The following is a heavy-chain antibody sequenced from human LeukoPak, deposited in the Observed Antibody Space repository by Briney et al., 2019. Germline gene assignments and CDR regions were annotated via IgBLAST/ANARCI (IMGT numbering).Heavy chain of an antibody. CDR1: GYTFTGYY. CDR3: TVCYDILTGYYGYNWFDP. V-gene: IGHV1-2*02. D-gene: IGHD3-9*01. CDR2: INPNSGGT. J-gene: IGHJ5*02. Sequence: ASVKVSCKASGYTFTGYYMHWVRQAAGQGREWMGWINPNSGGTNYAQKFQGRVTMTRDTTISTAYMELSRLRSDDTAVYYCTVCYDILTGYYGYNWFDPWGQGTLVTVSS.